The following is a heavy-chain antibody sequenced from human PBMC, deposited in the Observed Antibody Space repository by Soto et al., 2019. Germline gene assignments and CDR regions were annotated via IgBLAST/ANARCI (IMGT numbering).Heavy chain of an antibody. V-gene: IGHV2-5*02. CDR1: GFSLSTSGVG. CDR2: IYWDDDK. Sequence: QITLKESGPTLVKPTQTLTLTCTFSGFSLSTSGVGVGWIRQPPGKALEWLALIYWDDDKRYSPSLKSRLTITKDTSKNQVVLTMTNMDPVDTATYYCAHLPLFNSSWPYFDYWGQGTLVTVSS. CDR3: AHLPLFNSSWPYFDY. D-gene: IGHD6-13*01. J-gene: IGHJ4*02.